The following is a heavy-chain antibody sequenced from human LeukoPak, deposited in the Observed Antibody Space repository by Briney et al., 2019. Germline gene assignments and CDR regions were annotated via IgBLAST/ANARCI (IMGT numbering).Heavy chain of an antibody. Sequence: SQTLSLTCTVSGGSISSGSYYWSWFRQPAGRGLEWIGRIYTSGSTNYNPSLKSRVTISVDTSKNQFSLKLSSVTAADTAVYYCAREHYDSSGYYLYYYYYYMDVWGKGTTVTVSS. D-gene: IGHD3-22*01. CDR1: GGSISSGSYY. CDR3: AREHYDSSGYYLYYYYYYMDV. CDR2: IYTSGST. V-gene: IGHV4-61*02. J-gene: IGHJ6*03.